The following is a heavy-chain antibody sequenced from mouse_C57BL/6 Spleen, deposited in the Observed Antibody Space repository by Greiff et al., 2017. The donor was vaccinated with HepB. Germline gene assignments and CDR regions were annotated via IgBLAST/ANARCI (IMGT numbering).Heavy chain of an antibody. CDR1: GYTFTDYY. V-gene: IGHV1-19*01. D-gene: IGHD4-1*01. CDR3: ARGKLGPYYFDY. J-gene: IGHJ2*01. CDR2: INPYNGGT. Sequence: EVQLQQSGPVLVKPGASVKMSCKASGYTFTDYYMNWVKQSHGKSLEWIGVINPYNGGTSYNQKFKGKATLTVDKSSSTAYMELNSLTSEDSAVYYCARGKLGPYYFDYWGQGTTLTVSS.